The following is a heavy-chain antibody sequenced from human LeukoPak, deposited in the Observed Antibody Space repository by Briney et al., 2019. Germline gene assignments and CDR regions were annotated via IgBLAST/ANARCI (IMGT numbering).Heavy chain of an antibody. Sequence: GGSLRLSCAASGFAFSNYAMYWVRQAPGKGLEWVAFIRYDGSNKYYADSVKGRFTISRDNAKNSLYLQMNSLRAEDTAVYYCAREKGNYDGYYNYYMDVWGKGTTVTVSS. J-gene: IGHJ6*03. CDR2: IRYDGSNK. CDR1: GFAFSNYA. CDR3: AREKGNYDGYYNYYMDV. V-gene: IGHV3-30*02. D-gene: IGHD4-11*01.